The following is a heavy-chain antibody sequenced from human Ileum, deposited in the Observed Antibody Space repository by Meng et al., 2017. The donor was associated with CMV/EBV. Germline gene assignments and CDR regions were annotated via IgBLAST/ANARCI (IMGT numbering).Heavy chain of an antibody. CDR1: AFTVHNTY. CDR3: VREEFV. V-gene: IGHV3-66*02. CDR2: IYSGDST. D-gene: IGHD3-10*01. Sequence: PGGSMRLSCEASAFTVHNTYMSWVHQATGKGLEWVSTIYSGDSTGHADSVKGRFTISRDHSKNTVYLQMNDLRVEDTALYYCVREEFVWGQGTLVTVSS. J-gene: IGHJ4*02.